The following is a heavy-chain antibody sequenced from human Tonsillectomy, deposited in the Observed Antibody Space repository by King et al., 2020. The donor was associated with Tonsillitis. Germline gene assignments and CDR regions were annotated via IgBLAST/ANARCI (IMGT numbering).Heavy chain of an antibody. V-gene: IGHV3-21*01. CDR1: GFTFSSYS. CDR2: ISSSSSYI. CDR3: ASGSTSSGCLDC. Sequence: VQLVESGGGLVKPGGSLRLSCEASGFTFSSYSMNWVRQAPGKGLEWVSSISSSSSYIYYADAMKGRFTISRDNAKNSLYLQMNSLRAEDTAVYYCASGSTSSGCLDCWGQGTLVTVSS. D-gene: IGHD6-19*01. J-gene: IGHJ4*02.